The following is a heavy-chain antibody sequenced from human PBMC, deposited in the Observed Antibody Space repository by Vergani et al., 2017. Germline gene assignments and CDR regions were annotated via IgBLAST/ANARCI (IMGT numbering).Heavy chain of an antibody. V-gene: IGHV3-21*01. Sequence: EVQLVESGGGLVKPGGSLRLSCAASGFTFSSYSMNWVRQAPGKGLEWVSSISSSSYIYYADSVKGRFTISRDNAKNSLYLQMNSLRAEDTAVYYCARDRVTTTYYMDVWGKGTTVTVSS. CDR1: GFTFSSYS. J-gene: IGHJ6*03. CDR3: ARDRVTTTYYMDV. CDR2: ISSSSYI. D-gene: IGHD4-11*01.